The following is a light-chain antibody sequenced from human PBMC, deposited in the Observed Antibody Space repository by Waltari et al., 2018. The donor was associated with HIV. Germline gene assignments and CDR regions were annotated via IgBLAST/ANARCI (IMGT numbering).Light chain of an antibody. V-gene: IGKV4-1*01. J-gene: IGKJ2*01. CDR3: QQYYSTPPYT. Sequence: DIVMTQSPDSLAVYLGERATINCKSSQSVLYSSNNKNYLAWYQQKPGKPPKLLIYWASTRESRFPDRFSGIGSWTDFTLTISSLHAEDVAVYYCQQYYSTPPYTFGQGTKLDIK. CDR2: WAS. CDR1: QSVLYSSNNKNY.